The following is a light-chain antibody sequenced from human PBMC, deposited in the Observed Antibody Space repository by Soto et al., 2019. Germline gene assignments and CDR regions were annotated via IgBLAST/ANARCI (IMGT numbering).Light chain of an antibody. CDR3: QQYGRSPWT. J-gene: IGKJ1*01. Sequence: EIVLTQSPGTLSLSPGERATLSCRASQSVDNNFLAWYQQKPGQTPRLLMYIASVRASGVPDRFSGSGSGADFTLAISRLGPEDFAVYYCQQYGRSPWTFGQGTKVDIK. V-gene: IGKV3-20*01. CDR2: IAS. CDR1: QSVDNNF.